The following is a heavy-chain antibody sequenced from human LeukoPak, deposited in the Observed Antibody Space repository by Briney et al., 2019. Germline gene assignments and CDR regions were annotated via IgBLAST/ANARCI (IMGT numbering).Heavy chain of an antibody. Sequence: SETLSLTCTVSGGSISSYYWSWIRQPPGKGLEWIGYIYYSGSTNYHPSLKSRVTISVDTSKNQFSLKLSSVTAADTAVYYCARRRGAPLSYYYMDVWGKGTTVTVSS. J-gene: IGHJ6*03. D-gene: IGHD2-15*01. CDR3: ARRRGAPLSYYYMDV. V-gene: IGHV4-59*01. CDR2: IYYSGST. CDR1: GGSISSYY.